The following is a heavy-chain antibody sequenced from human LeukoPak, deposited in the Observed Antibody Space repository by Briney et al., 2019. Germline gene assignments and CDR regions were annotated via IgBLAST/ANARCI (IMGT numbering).Heavy chain of an antibody. CDR1: GFTFSDYY. Sequence: GSLRLSCAASGFTFSDYYMSWIRQAPGKGREWVSYISNSSSYTNYADSVKGRFTISRDNAKNSLYLQMNSLRAEDTAVYYCARVGGELSPNYYYYYGMDVWGKGTTVTVSS. J-gene: IGHJ6*04. D-gene: IGHD3-10*01. V-gene: IGHV3-11*06. CDR3: ARVGGELSPNYYYYYGMDV. CDR2: ISNSSSYT.